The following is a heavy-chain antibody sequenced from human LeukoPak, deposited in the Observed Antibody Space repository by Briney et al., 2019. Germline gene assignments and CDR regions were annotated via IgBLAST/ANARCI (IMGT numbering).Heavy chain of an antibody. CDR1: GFTFSSNA. CDR2: VTAAGDTT. V-gene: IGHV3-23*01. D-gene: IGHD3-22*01. Sequence: GGSLRLSCAASGFTFSSNAMTWVRLAPGKGLECVSAVTAAGDTTYYADSVKGRFTISRDNSRNTLYLQLNYLRAEDTAIYYCAKAFGSNGYYQLPIDFWGQGTLVTVSS. CDR3: AKAFGSNGYYQLPIDF. J-gene: IGHJ4*02.